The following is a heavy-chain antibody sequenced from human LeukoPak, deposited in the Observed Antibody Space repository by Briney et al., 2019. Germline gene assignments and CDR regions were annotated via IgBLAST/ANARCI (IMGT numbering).Heavy chain of an antibody. Sequence: SETLSLTCAVYGGSFSGYYWSWIRQPPGKGLEWIGEINHSGSTNYNPSLKSRVTISVDTSKNQFSLKLSSVTAADTAVNYCASITQGTLDYWGQGTLVTVSS. J-gene: IGHJ4*02. CDR3: ASITQGTLDY. D-gene: IGHD1-14*01. CDR1: GGSFSGYY. V-gene: IGHV4-34*01. CDR2: INHSGST.